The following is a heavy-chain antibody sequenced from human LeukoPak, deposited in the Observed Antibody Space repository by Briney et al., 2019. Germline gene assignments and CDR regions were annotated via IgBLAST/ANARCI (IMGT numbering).Heavy chain of an antibody. CDR3: ARGPPDGSGSYYPGAD. J-gene: IGHJ4*02. CDR1: GFNFSSYL. Sequence: GGFLRLSCEASGFNFSSYLVQLGRQAPGKGLGWVSRYHSHWLSTSYAVSVKGRFTICRDNAKSTLYLQMNSLRVEDTAVYYCARGPPDGSGSYYPGADWVQGTLVGVSS. D-gene: IGHD3-10*01. CDR2: YHSHWLST. V-gene: IGHV3-74*01.